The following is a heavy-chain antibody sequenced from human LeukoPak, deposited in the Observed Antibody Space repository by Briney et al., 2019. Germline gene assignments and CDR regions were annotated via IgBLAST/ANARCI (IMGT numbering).Heavy chain of an antibody. Sequence: GGSLRLSCAASEFTFSSYWMSWVRQAPGKGLEWVANIKQDGSEKYYVDSVKGRFTISRDNAKNSLYLQMNSLRAEDTAVYYCARDLGPGQYYYYYIDVWGKGPRSPSP. V-gene: IGHV3-7*01. CDR1: EFTFSSYW. CDR3: ARDLGPGQYYYYYIDV. CDR2: IKQDGSEK. J-gene: IGHJ6*03.